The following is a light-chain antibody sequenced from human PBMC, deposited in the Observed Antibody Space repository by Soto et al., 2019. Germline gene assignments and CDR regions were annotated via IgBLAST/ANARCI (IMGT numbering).Light chain of an antibody. V-gene: IGKV3-15*01. CDR3: QQYNNWPPWT. J-gene: IGKJ1*01. CDR2: GAS. Sequence: EIVMTQSPGTLSVSPGERATLSCRASQSVSSNLAWYQQKPGQAPRLLIYGASTRATGIPDSFSGSGSGTEFTLTISSLQSEDVAVYYCQQYNNWPPWTFGQGTKVEI. CDR1: QSVSSN.